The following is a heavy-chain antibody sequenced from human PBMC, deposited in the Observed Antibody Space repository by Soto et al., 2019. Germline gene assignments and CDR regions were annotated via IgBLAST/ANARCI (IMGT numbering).Heavy chain of an antibody. J-gene: IGHJ4*02. D-gene: IGHD5-18*01. CDR2: INAGNGNT. CDR1: GYTLTRYS. V-gene: IGHV1-3*01. Sequence: GASVKVSCKASGYTLTRYSIHWVRQAPGQRLEWMGWINAGNGNTKFSQKFQGRVTITRDTSASTAYMELRGLRSEDTAVYYCVRGDGDYNDGNGYLARHWGQGTLVTVSS. CDR3: VRGDGDYNDGNGYLARH.